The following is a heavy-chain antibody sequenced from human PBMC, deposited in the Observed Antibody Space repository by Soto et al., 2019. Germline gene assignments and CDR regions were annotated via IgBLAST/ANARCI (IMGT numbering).Heavy chain of an antibody. Sequence: SGPTLVNPTQTLTLTCTFSGFSLSTSGVGVGWIRQPPGKALEWLALIYWDDDKRYSPSLKSRLTITKDTSKNQVVLTMTNMDPVDTATYYCAHRPGVDYDFWSGYYKEYYFGYWGQGTLVTVSS. CDR2: IYWDDDK. D-gene: IGHD3-3*01. CDR3: AHRPGVDYDFWSGYYKEYYFGY. V-gene: IGHV2-5*02. J-gene: IGHJ4*02. CDR1: GFSLSTSGVG.